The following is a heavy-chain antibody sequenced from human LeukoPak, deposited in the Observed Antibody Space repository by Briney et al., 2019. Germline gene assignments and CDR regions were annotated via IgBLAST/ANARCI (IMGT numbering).Heavy chain of an antibody. V-gene: IGHV3-11*01. CDR3: ARAVVVGATTYFDY. CDR2: ISSSGSTI. D-gene: IGHD1-26*01. J-gene: IGHJ4*02. CDR1: GFTFSDYY. Sequence: PGGSLRLSCAASGFTFSDYYMSWIRQAPGKGLEWVSYISSSGSTIHYADPVKGRFTISRDNAKNSLYLQMNSLRAEDTAVYYCARAVVVGATTYFDYWGQGTLVTVSS.